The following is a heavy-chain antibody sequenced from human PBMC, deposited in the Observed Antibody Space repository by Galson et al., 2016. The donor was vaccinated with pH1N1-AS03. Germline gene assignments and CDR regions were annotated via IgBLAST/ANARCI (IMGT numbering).Heavy chain of an antibody. D-gene: IGHD1-26*01. CDR2: INEDGSTT. V-gene: IGHV3-74*01. CDR3: VREQGGSDDY. CDR1: GFTFTSSW. Sequence: SLRLSCAASGFTFTSSWMHWVRQAPGKGLVWVSHINEDGSTTRYADSVKGRFTISRDNAKNTPYLQMNNLRAEDTAVYFCVREQGGSDDYWGQGTLVTVSS. J-gene: IGHJ4*02.